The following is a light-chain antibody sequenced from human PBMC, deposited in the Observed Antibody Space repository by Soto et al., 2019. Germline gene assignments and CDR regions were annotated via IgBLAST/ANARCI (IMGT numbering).Light chain of an antibody. V-gene: IGKV1-17*01. J-gene: IGKJ4*01. Sequence: DIQMTQSPSSLSASVGDRVTITCRASQGIGDELAWYQQKPGKAPKRLIYLASHLDGGVPPRFSGSGSGPDFTLTVSSLLPEDFATYYCLQHKHYPLTFGGGTKCEIK. CDR1: QGIGDE. CDR3: LQHKHYPLT. CDR2: LAS.